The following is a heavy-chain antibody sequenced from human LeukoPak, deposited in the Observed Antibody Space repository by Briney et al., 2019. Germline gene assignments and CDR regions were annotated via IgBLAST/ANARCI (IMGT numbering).Heavy chain of an antibody. CDR3: ARGPRYGDFDY. Sequence: PGGSLRLSCAASRFTFSSYWMSWVRQAPGKGLEWVANIKQDGSEKYYVDSVKGRFTISRDDAKNSLYLQMNSLRAEDTAVYYCARGPRYGDFDYWGQGTLVTVSS. J-gene: IGHJ4*02. CDR1: RFTFSSYW. CDR2: IKQDGSEK. D-gene: IGHD1-1*01. V-gene: IGHV3-7*01.